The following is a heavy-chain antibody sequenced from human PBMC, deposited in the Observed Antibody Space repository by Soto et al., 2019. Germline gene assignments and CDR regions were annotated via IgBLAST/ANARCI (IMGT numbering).Heavy chain of an antibody. D-gene: IGHD1-26*01. V-gene: IGHV5-51*01. CDR3: ARPYSGRHHYCDY. CDR2: IYPGDSDT. CDR1: GYSFTRYW. J-gene: IGHJ4*02. Sequence: SLNVSFKGSGYSFTRYWIGWVRQMPGKGLEWMGIIYPGDSDTRYGPSFQGQANIAVDKSNTTAYVHLRSLQASDTAIYLCARPYSGRHHYCDYWGQGTQVAVS.